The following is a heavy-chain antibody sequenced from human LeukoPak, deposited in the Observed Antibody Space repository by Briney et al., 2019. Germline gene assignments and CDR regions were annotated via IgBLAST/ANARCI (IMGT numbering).Heavy chain of an antibody. CDR1: GGSISSSSYY. CDR2: IYYSGST. CDR3: ARRRPPGYSSGWYRDPYYFDY. V-gene: IGHV4-39*07. Sequence: SETLSLTCTVSGGSISSSSYYWGWIRQPPGKGLEWIGSIYYSGSTYYNPSLKSRVTISVDTSKNQFSLKLSSVTAADTAVYYCARRRPPGYSSGWYRDPYYFDYWGQGTLVTVSS. J-gene: IGHJ4*02. D-gene: IGHD6-19*01.